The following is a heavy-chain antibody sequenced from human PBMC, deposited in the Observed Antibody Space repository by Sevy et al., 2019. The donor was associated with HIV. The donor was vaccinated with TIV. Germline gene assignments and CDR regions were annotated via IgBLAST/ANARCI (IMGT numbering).Heavy chain of an antibody. J-gene: IGHJ4*02. Sequence: GGSLRLSCAASGFTFSSYAMTWVRQAPGKGLEWVSGISGSGYSTYYADYVKGRFTISRDNSKNTLYLQTNSLRAEDTAVYYCARDKDPYGVTMIVVVITNFDYWGQGTLVTVSS. CDR3: ARDKDPYGVTMIVVVITNFDY. CDR2: ISGSGYST. CDR1: GFTFSSYA. V-gene: IGHV3-23*01. D-gene: IGHD3-22*01.